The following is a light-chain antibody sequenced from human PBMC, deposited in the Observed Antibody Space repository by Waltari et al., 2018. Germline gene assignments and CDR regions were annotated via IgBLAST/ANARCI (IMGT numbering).Light chain of an antibody. CDR3: QQRYKWPLT. CDR2: DSS. CDR1: QSVSTY. J-gene: IGKJ4*01. V-gene: IGKV3-11*01. Sequence: EIVLTQSPAPLSLSPGERATLSCRASQSVSTYLAWSQQRPGQPPRLLIYDSSSRATGIPARFSGSGSETDFTLTISSLEPEDFAVYYCQQRYKWPLTFGGGSKVEI.